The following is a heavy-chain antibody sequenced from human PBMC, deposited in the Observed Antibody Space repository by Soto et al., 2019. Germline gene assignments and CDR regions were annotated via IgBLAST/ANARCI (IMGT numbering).Heavy chain of an antibody. CDR2: IYWNDDK. Sequence: QITLKESGPTLVNPTQTLTLTCTFSGFSLSTSGVGVGWIRQPPGKALEWLALIYWNDDKRYSPSLKSRLTITKDTSKNQVVLTMTNMDPVDTATYYCAHRRPSTYYYGSGSLDWGQGTLVTVSS. CDR3: AHRRPSTYYYGSGSLD. V-gene: IGHV2-5*01. J-gene: IGHJ4*02. D-gene: IGHD3-10*01. CDR1: GFSLSTSGVG.